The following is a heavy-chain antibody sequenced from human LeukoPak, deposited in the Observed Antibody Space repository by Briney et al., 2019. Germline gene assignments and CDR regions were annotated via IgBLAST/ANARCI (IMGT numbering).Heavy chain of an antibody. D-gene: IGHD3-10*01. CDR3: AKDPLGSGTHYLSRVDY. CDR1: GFTFSNYA. CDR2: VSGSDGRT. Sequence: GGSLRLSCTASGFTFSNYAMRCVRDAPREGLEWVSSVSGSDGRTSYAKSVKGRFNISRDNYKHTLYLQMNSLRAEDTAIYYCAKDPLGSGTHYLSRVDYWGQGTLVTVSS. J-gene: IGHJ4*02. V-gene: IGHV3-23*01.